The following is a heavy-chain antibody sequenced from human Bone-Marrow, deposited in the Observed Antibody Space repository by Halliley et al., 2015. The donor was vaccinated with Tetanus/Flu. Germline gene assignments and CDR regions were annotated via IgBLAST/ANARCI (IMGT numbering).Heavy chain of an antibody. D-gene: IGHD3-3*01. J-gene: IGHJ6*02. Sequence: NTYINYADSGRGRFTISRDNAKNSLSLQMNSLRAEDTALYYCARGNHYDFRSGHYSYAMDVWGQGTTVTVSS. CDR3: ARGNHYDFRSGHYSYAMDV. CDR2: NTYI. V-gene: IGHV3-21*01.